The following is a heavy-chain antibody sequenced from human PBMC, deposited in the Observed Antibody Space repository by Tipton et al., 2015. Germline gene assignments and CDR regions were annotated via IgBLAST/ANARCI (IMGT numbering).Heavy chain of an antibody. CDR1: GFAFSNYA. CDR3: AKDFYGGNSGIQLDY. Sequence: SLRLSCAASGFAFSNYAMAWVRQAPGKGLEWVSGIGASGDHTYYADSVKVRFAISRDNAKNSLYLQMDSVRPEDTALYYCAKDFYGGNSGIQLDYWGQGTQVTVSS. V-gene: IGHV3-23*01. J-gene: IGHJ4*02. CDR2: IGASGDHT. D-gene: IGHD4-23*01.